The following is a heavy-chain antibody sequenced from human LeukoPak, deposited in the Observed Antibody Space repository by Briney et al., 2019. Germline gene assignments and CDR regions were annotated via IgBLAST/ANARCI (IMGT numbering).Heavy chain of an antibody. J-gene: IGHJ4*02. V-gene: IGHV3-66*01. CDR2: IYSGGST. Sequence: GGSLRLSCATSGFTVSTNYMSWVRQAPGKGLEWVSVIYSGGSTYDADSVKGRFTISRDTFKNIVYLQMNSLRAEDTAVYYCARDTPLSTVTTFSRQPPYYWGQGTLVTVSS. CDR3: ARDTPLSTVTTFSRQPPYY. CDR1: GFTVSTNY. D-gene: IGHD4-17*01.